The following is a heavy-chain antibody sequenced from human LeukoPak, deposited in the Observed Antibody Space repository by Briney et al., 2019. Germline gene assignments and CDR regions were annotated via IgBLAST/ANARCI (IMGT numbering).Heavy chain of an antibody. V-gene: IGHV1-46*01. CDR2: ISPNSGGT. D-gene: IGHD4-23*01. J-gene: IGHJ4*02. CDR3: AREEHGGLYDY. CDR1: GYIFTNYY. Sequence: GASVKVSCKASGYIFTNYYIQGVRQAPGQGLEWMGMISPNSGGTTYAQRFHGRFTVTRDTSTSSVYMELSSLTSEDTAVYYCAREEHGGLYDYWGQGTLVTVSS.